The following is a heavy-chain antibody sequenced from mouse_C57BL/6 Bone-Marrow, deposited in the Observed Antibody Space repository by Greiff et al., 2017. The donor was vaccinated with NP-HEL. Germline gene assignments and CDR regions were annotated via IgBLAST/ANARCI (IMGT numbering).Heavy chain of an antibody. Sequence: EVKLVESGAELVRPGASVKLSCTASGFNIKDDYMHWVKQRPEQGLEWIGWIDPENGDTEYASKFQGKATITADTSSNTAYLQLSSLTSEDTAVYYCTTGLGGYWGQGTTLTVSS. CDR3: TTGLGGY. CDR2: IDPENGDT. J-gene: IGHJ2*01. V-gene: IGHV14-4*01. CDR1: GFNIKDDY. D-gene: IGHD4-1*01.